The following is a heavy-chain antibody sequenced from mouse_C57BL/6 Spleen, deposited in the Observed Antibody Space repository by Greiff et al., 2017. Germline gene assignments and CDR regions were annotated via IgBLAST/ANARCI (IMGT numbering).Heavy chain of an antibody. V-gene: IGHV5-4*01. CDR1: GFTFSSYA. J-gene: IGHJ2*01. D-gene: IGHD3-2*02. CDR2: ISDGGSYT. CDR3: ARSRQLRLLLDY. Sequence: EVQRVESGGGLVKPGGSLKLSCAASGFTFSSYAMSWVRQTPEKRLEWVATISDGGSYTYYPDNVKGRFTISRDNAKNNLYLQMSHLKSEDTAMYYCARSRQLRLLLDYWGQGTTLTVSS.